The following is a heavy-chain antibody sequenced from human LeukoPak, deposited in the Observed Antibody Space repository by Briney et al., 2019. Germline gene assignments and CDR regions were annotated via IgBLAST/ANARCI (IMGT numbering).Heavy chain of an antibody. CDR2: IWYDGSNK. CDR1: GFTFSSYG. D-gene: IGHD3-16*01. CDR3: ANGNNDGFGGY. J-gene: IGHJ4*02. Sequence: GGSLRLSCAASGFTFSSYGMHWVRQAPGKGLEWVAVIWYDGSNKYYADSVKGRFTISRDNSKNTVYLQMNSLRDEDTAVYYCANGNNDGFGGYWGQGTLVTVSS. V-gene: IGHV3-33*06.